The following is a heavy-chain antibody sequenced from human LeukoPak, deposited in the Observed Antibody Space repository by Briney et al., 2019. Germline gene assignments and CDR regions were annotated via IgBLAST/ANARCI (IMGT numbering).Heavy chain of an antibody. D-gene: IGHD6-19*01. CDR2: IYYSGST. J-gene: IGHJ2*01. Sequence: PSETLSLTCTVSGGSISSYYWGWIRQPPGKGLEWIGYIYYSGSTNYNPSLKSRVTISVDTSKNQFSLKLSSVTAADTAVYYCARDFSGWFDMYFDLWGRGTLVTVSS. CDR1: GGSISSYY. V-gene: IGHV4-59*01. CDR3: ARDFSGWFDMYFDL.